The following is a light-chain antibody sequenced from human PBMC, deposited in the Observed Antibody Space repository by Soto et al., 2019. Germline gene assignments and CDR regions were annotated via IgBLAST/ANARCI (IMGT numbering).Light chain of an antibody. Sequence: QSALTQPASGPGSPGQSITISCAGTSSDVGGYNYVSWYQQHPGKAPKLMIYEVSNRPSGVSNRFSGSKSGSTASLTISGLQAEDEADYYCTSYTGSSTPWVFGGGTKLTVL. CDR3: TSYTGSSTPWV. CDR1: SSDVGGYNY. V-gene: IGLV2-14*01. CDR2: EVS. J-gene: IGLJ3*02.